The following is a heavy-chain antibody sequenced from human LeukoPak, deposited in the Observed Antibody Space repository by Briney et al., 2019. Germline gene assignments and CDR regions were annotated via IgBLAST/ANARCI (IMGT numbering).Heavy chain of an antibody. Sequence: PGGSLRLSCAASRFSFSSYWMTWVRQAPGKGLEWVANIKQDGSEKYYVDSVEGRFTISRDNAKNSLYLQMNSLRAEDTAVYYCARFISSFDYWGQGTLVTVSS. J-gene: IGHJ4*02. CDR1: RFSFSSYW. CDR2: IKQDGSEK. D-gene: IGHD3-16*02. V-gene: IGHV3-7*01. CDR3: ARFISSFDY.